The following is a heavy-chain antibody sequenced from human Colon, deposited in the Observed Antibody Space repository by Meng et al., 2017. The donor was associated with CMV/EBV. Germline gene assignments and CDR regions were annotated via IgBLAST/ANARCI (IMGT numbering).Heavy chain of an antibody. J-gene: IGHJ4*02. CDR1: GVSMSSGASY. CDR3: AGGLIAFGGAVLDS. Sequence: SGVSMSSGASYWSWLRLSPGQCLEWIGYIYHTGNTHYEPSLKSRVTISVDASKNQYSLKLSSVTAADSAVYYCAGGLIAFGGAVLDSWGQGSLVTVSS. D-gene: IGHD3-16*01. CDR2: IYHTGNT. V-gene: IGHV4-30-4*01.